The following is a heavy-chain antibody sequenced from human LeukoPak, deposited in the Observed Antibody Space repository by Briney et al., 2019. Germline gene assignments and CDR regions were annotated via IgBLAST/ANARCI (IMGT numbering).Heavy chain of an antibody. CDR1: GFTFSRYW. J-gene: IGHJ4*02. CDR3: ARLLVYNSGGEAFDH. Sequence: GGSLRLSCAASGFTFSRYWMSWVRQAPGKGLEWVANIKQDGSEKYYVDSVKGRFTISRDNAKNSLYLQMNSLSAEDTAVYYCARLLVYNSGGEAFDHWGQGIVVTVSS. CDR2: IKQDGSEK. V-gene: IGHV3-7*01. D-gene: IGHD1-20*01.